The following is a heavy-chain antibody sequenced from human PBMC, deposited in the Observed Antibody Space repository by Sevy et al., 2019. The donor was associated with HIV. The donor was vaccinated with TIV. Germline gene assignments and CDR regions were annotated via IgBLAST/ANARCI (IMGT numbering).Heavy chain of an antibody. J-gene: IGHJ4*02. CDR3: ARDDTASYLPVS. Sequence: GGSLRLSCAASGFTFSDYSLNWVRQAPGKGLEWVSYISRSGTTRHYADSVRGRFTISRDDAKNPLYLQMSSLRDEDTAVDYCARDDTASYLPVSWGQGTLVTVSS. V-gene: IGHV3-48*02. CDR1: GFTFSDYS. D-gene: IGHD3-10*01. CDR2: ISRSGTTR.